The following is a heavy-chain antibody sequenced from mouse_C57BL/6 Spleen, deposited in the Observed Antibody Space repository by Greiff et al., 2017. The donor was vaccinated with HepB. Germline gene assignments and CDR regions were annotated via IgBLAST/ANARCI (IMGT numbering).Heavy chain of an antibody. CDR3: ARQGRLRYFDY. CDR1: GFTFSSYG. Sequence: EVKVVESGGDLVKPGGSLKLSCAASGFTFSSYGMSWVRQTPDKRLEWVATISSGGSYTYYPDSVKGRFTISRDNAKNTLYLQMSSLKSEDTAMYYCARQGRLRYFDYWGQGTLVTVSA. CDR2: ISSGGSYT. J-gene: IGHJ3*01. D-gene: IGHD1-1*01. V-gene: IGHV5-6*01.